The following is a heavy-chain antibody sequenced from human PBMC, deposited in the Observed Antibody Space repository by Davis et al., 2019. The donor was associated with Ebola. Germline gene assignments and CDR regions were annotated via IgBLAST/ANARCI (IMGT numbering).Heavy chain of an antibody. CDR3: AKAHSSGWLFYWYFDL. J-gene: IGHJ2*01. Sequence: PGGSLRLSCAASGFTFSSYAMSWVRQAPGKGLEWVSAISGSGGSTYYADSVKGRFTISRDNSKNTLYLQMNSLRAEDTAVYYCAKAHSSGWLFYWYFDLWGRGTLVTVSS. CDR2: ISGSGGST. D-gene: IGHD6-19*01. CDR1: GFTFSSYA. V-gene: IGHV3-23*01.